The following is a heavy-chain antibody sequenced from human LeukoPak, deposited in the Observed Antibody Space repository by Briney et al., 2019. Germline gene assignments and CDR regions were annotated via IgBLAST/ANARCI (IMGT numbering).Heavy chain of an antibody. J-gene: IGHJ4*02. CDR1: GGTFSSYA. Sequence: SVKVSCKASGGTFSSYAISWVRQAPGQGLEWMGGIIPIFGTANYAQKFQGRVTITADESTSTAYMELSSLRSEDTAVYYCARDALPDSSGWYGFDYWGQGTLVTVSS. CDR2: IIPIFGTA. CDR3: ARDALPDSSGWYGFDY. D-gene: IGHD6-19*01. V-gene: IGHV1-69*13.